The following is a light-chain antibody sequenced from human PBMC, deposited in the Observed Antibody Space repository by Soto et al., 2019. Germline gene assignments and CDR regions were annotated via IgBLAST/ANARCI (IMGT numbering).Light chain of an antibody. Sequence: DIQMTQSPSSVSASAGDRVTITCRASQDISSWXAWYKQKPGEAPKLLIYAASSLQSGVPSRFSGSGSGTEFTLTIGSLQPDDFAAYYGQHNNSYSEAFGQGTKMDI. V-gene: IGKV1-12*01. CDR3: QHNNSYSEA. J-gene: IGKJ1*01. CDR1: QDISSW. CDR2: AAS.